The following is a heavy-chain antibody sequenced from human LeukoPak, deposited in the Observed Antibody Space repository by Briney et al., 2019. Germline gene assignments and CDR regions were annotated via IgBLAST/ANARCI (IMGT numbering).Heavy chain of an antibody. J-gene: IGHJ6*02. CDR3: ASPGLYCSSTSCYGMDV. Sequence: GGSLRLSCAASGFTFANYAMTWVRQAPGKGLDWVSLISGSGSNTYYTDSVQGRFTISRDNSKNTLYLQMNSQRAEDTAVYYCASPGLYCSSTSCYGMDVWGQGTTVTVSS. D-gene: IGHD2-2*01. V-gene: IGHV3-23*01. CDR2: ISGSGSNT. CDR1: GFTFANYA.